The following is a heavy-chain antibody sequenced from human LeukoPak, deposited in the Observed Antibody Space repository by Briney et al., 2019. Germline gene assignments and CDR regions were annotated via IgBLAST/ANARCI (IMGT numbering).Heavy chain of an antibody. CDR1: GGSISSSSYY. CDR3: ARHFKLLLWFGESLNWFDP. D-gene: IGHD3-10*01. Sequence: SETLSLTCTVSGGSISSSSYYWGWIRQPPGKGLEWIGNIYYSGSTYCNPSLKSRVTISVDTSKNQFSLKLSAVTAADTAVYYCARHFKLLLWFGESLNWFDPWGQGTLVTVSS. J-gene: IGHJ5*02. V-gene: IGHV4-39*01. CDR2: IYYSGST.